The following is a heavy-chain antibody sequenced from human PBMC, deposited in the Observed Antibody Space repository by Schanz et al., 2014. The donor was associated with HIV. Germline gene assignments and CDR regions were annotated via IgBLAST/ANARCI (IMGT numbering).Heavy chain of an antibody. CDR2: IWYDGSNK. D-gene: IGHD4-17*01. CDR3: ARQGLRFSFWLDY. V-gene: IGHV3-33*08. J-gene: IGHJ4*02. Sequence: QVLESGGGLVQTGGSLRLSCVFSGFTVSNNHLSWVRQAPGKGLEWVAAIWYDGSNKFYADSVKGRFTISRDNSKNTLYLQMNNLRAEDTAVYGCARQGLRFSFWLDYWGQGTPVTVS. CDR1: GFTVSNNH.